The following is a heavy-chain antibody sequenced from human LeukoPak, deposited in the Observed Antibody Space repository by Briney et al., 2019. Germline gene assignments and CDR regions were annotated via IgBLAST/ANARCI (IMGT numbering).Heavy chain of an antibody. D-gene: IGHD3-3*01. CDR1: GYTFTSYG. V-gene: IGHV1-18*01. Sequence: ASVKVSCKASGYTFTSYGISWVRQAPGQGLEWMGWISAYNGNTNYAQKFQGRVTMTRDTSTSTVYMELSSLRSEDTAVYYCARDTPPADCDFWRGYYHNWFDPWGQGTLVTVSS. CDR3: ARDTPPADCDFWRGYYHNWFDP. CDR2: ISAYNGNT. J-gene: IGHJ5*02.